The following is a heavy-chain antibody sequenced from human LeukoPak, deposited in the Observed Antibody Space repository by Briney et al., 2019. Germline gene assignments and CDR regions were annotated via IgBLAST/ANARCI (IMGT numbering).Heavy chain of an antibody. J-gene: IGHJ6*03. V-gene: IGHV4-31*03. CDR3: ARALGTGDYYYMDV. CDR1: GGSISSGGYY. D-gene: IGHD3/OR15-3a*01. Sequence: PSETLSLTCTVSGGSISSGGYYWSWIRQHPGKGLEWIGYIYYSGSTYYNPSLKSRVTISVDTSKNQFSLKLSSVTAADTAAYYCARALGTGDYYYMDVWGKGTTVTVSS. CDR2: IYYSGST.